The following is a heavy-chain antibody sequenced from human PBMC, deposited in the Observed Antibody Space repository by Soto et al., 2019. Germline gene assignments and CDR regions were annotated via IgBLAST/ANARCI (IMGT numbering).Heavy chain of an antibody. D-gene: IGHD2-8*02. J-gene: IGHJ5*02. CDR3: ARDTVLTGMFDL. CDR2: VYYTGTT. V-gene: IGHV4-59*01. Sequence: SEPLSLTCTVCGGSIVSYHCSWVRQPPWKELEWIASVYYTGTTNYNPSLGSRVTISIDAPENQISLKLTSVTAADTAFYYCARDTVLTGMFDLLGQGNLVTVSS. CDR1: GGSIVSYH.